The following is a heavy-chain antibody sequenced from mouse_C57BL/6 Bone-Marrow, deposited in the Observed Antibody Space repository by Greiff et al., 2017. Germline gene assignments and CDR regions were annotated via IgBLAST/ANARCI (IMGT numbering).Heavy chain of an antibody. CDR1: GFNIKDDY. V-gene: IGHV14-4*01. CDR2: IDPENGDT. CDR3: TTSSYEDYFDY. D-gene: IGHD1-1*01. Sequence: VQLQQSGAELVRPGASVKLSCTASGFNIKDDYMHWVKQRPEQGLEWIGWIDPENGDTESASKFQGKATITADTSSNTAYLQLSSLTSEDTAVYYCTTSSYEDYFDYWGQGTTLTVSS. J-gene: IGHJ2*01.